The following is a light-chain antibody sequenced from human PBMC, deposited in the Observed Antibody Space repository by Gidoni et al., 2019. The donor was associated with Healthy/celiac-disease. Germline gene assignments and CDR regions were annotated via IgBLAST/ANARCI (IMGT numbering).Light chain of an antibody. CDR3: QQYGSSPPIT. V-gene: IGKV3-20*01. CDR1: QSVSSSY. CDR2: GAS. Sequence: EIVLTQSPGTLSLSPGERATLSCRASQSVSSSYLAWYQQKPGQAPRLLIYGASSRATGIPDRFSGSGSGTDFTLTISRLEPEDFAVYDCQQYGSSPPITFXXXTRLEIK. J-gene: IGKJ5*01.